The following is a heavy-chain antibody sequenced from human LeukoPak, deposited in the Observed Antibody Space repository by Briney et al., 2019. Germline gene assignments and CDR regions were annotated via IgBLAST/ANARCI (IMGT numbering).Heavy chain of an antibody. J-gene: IGHJ4*02. CDR1: GYSFISYW. Sequence: GESLKISCKGSGYSFISYWIGWVCQMPGKGLEWMGTIYPGDSETRYSPSFQGQVTISADKSISTAYLQWSSLKASDTAMYYCARRKALSGSWRYYFDYWGQGTLVTVSS. D-gene: IGHD3-10*01. CDR2: IYPGDSET. V-gene: IGHV5-51*01. CDR3: ARRKALSGSWRYYFDY.